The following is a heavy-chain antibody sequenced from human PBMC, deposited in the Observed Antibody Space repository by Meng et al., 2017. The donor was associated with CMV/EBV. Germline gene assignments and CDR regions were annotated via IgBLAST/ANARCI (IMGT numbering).Heavy chain of an antibody. D-gene: IGHD3-3*01. CDR1: GYTFTGYY. V-gene: IGHV1-2*02. Sequence: GGSLRLSCKASGYTFTGYYMHWVRQAPGQGLEWMGWINPNSGGTNYAQKFQGRVTMTRDTSISTAYMELSRLRSDDTAVYYCAREEGTYYDFWSGQNWFDPWGQGTLVTVSS. CDR2: INPNSGGT. CDR3: AREEGTYYDFWSGQNWFDP. J-gene: IGHJ5*02.